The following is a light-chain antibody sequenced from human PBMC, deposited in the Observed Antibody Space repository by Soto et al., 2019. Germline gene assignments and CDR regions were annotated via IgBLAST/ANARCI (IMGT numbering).Light chain of an antibody. V-gene: IGLV2-8*01. J-gene: IGLJ1*01. CDR3: CSYVTTPEI. CDR2: EVS. Sequence: QSVLTQPPSASGSPGQSVTISCTGTSSYVGGYNYVSWYQQHPGKAPKLMIYEVSKRPSGVPDRFSGSKSGNTASLTVSALQAEDEADYYCCSYVTTPEIFGTGTKVTVL. CDR1: SSYVGGYNY.